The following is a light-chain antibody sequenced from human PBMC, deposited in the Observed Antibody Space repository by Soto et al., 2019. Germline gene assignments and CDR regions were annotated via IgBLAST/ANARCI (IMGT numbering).Light chain of an antibody. CDR1: QSFRGL. J-gene: IGKJ4*01. V-gene: IGKV3-11*01. CDR3: QQRSNWPPLT. Sequence: EVVLTQSPVTLSLSPGERATLSWSASQSFRGLLAGYQQKPGHARRLLIYGASSRATAIPARFSGSGSGTDFTLTLSSLEPEDFAVYYCQQRSNWPPLTFGGGTKVDIK. CDR2: GAS.